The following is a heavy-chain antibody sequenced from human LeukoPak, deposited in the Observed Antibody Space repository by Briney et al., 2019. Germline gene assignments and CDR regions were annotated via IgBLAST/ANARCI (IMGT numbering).Heavy chain of an antibody. CDR2: IRQDGSEK. Sequence: PGGSLRLSCAASGFTFSSYWMSWVRQAPGKGLEWLANIRQDGSEKYYVDSVKGRFTISRDNAKNSLYLQMNSLRAEDTAVYYCATNWNFRFDYWGQGTLVTVSS. J-gene: IGHJ4*02. D-gene: IGHD1-7*01. CDR1: GFTFSSYW. V-gene: IGHV3-7*01. CDR3: ATNWNFRFDY.